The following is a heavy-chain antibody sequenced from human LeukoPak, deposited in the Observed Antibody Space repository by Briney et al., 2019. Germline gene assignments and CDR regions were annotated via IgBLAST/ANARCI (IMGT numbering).Heavy chain of an antibody. CDR1: GGSISSGSYY. CDR3: AREKPLPGYYYMDV. CDR2: IYTSGST. V-gene: IGHV4-61*02. Sequence: SSQTLSLSCTVSGGSISSGSYYWSWIRQPAGKGLEWIGRIYTSGSTNYNPSLKSRVTISVDTSKNQFSLKLSSVTAADTAVYYCAREKPLPGYYYMDVWGKGTTVTVSS. J-gene: IGHJ6*03.